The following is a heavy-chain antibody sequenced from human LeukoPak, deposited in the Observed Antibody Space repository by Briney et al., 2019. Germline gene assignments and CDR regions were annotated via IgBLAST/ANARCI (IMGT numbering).Heavy chain of an antibody. Sequence: SETLSLTCTVSGDSFSPYYWNWIRQSPGKGLEWVGYIYHNGITNYNPSLKSRVTISVDTSKNQFSLKLSSVTAADTAVYYCARFGNTWWFDYWGQGILVTVSS. D-gene: IGHD2-8*02. V-gene: IGHV4-59*01. J-gene: IGHJ4*02. CDR1: GDSFSPYY. CDR2: IYHNGIT. CDR3: ARFGNTWWFDY.